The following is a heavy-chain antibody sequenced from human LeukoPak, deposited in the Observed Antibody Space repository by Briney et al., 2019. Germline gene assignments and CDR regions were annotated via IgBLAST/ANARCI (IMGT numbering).Heavy chain of an antibody. CDR2: IYTSGST. D-gene: IGHD2-2*01. J-gene: IGHJ4*02. Sequence: PSETLSLSCTVSGGSISSYYWSWIRQPAGKGLEWIGRIYTSGSTNYNPSLKSRVTMSVDTSKNQFSLKLSSVTAADTAVYYCAGEAVVPAASDYWGPGTLVTVSS. CDR1: GGSISSYY. CDR3: AGEAVVPAASDY. V-gene: IGHV4-4*07.